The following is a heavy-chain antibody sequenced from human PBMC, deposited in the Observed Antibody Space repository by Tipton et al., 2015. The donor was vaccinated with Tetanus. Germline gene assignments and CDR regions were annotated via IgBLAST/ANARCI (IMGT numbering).Heavy chain of an antibody. CDR2: ISPSGNT. CDR1: GGSFSNYF. D-gene: IGHD3-10*01. Sequence: GSLRLSCAVYGGSFSNYFWRWIRQPPGKGLEWIGEISPSGNTNYNPSLKSRVTISADTSRNQFSLTLSSVTAADTAVYYCARDRGGGRVARLNWFDPWGQGTLVTVSS. CDR3: ARDRGGGRVARLNWFDP. V-gene: IGHV4-34*01. J-gene: IGHJ5*02.